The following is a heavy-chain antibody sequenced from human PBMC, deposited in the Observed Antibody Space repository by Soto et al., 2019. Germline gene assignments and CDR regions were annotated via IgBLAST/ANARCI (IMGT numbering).Heavy chain of an antibody. CDR3: ARVLAAAGVEYFQH. V-gene: IGHV4-59*08. CDR1: GGSISGYY. Sequence: SETLSLTCTVPGGSISGYYWSWIRQLPGKGLEWIGHMYYSESPNYNPSLKSRVTISVDTSKNQFSLSLTSVTAADTAVYYCARVLAAAGVEYFQHWGQGTLVTVSS. CDR2: MYYSESP. D-gene: IGHD6-13*01. J-gene: IGHJ1*01.